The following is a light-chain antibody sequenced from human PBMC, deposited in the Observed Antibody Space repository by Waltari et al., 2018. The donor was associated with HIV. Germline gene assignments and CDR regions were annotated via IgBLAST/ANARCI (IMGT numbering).Light chain of an antibody. CDR3: QQYAASPLT. CDR2: GAP. V-gene: IGKV3-20*01. Sequence: EIVLTQSPGTLSLSPGDRATLSCRASQSVRSASLAWYQQKPGQAPRLLIFGAPSRAPGIPDRFSGSGAVTDFILTISRLEPEDCAVYYCQQYAASPLTFGGGTRVEIK. J-gene: IGKJ4*01. CDR1: QSVRSAS.